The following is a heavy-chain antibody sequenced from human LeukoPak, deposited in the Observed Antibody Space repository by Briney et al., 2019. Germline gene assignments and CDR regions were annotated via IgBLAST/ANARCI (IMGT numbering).Heavy chain of an antibody. CDR1: GYSFTGYY. D-gene: IGHD7-27*01. J-gene: IGHJ4*02. CDR2: INPNGGGT. CDR3: ARDWGSLTGDVGGVDY. Sequence: ASVKVSCNASGYSFTGYYIHWVRQAPGQGLEWMGWINPNGGGTNYAQKFQGRVTITRDTSVSTDYMELSRLRSDDTAVYYCARDWGSLTGDVGGVDYWGQGTLVTVSS. V-gene: IGHV1-2*02.